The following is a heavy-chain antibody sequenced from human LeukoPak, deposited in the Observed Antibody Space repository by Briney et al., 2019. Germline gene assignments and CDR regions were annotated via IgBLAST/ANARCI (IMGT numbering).Heavy chain of an antibody. V-gene: IGHV1-46*01. Sequence: ASVKVSCKASGYTFTSYYMHWVRQAPGPGLEWMGLINPSGGSTSYAQKFQGGVTMTRDTSTSTVYMELSSLRSADTAVYYCARDLYPYYDGSGYLPDFWGQGTLVTVSS. J-gene: IGHJ4*02. CDR1: GYTFTSYY. CDR2: INPSGGST. CDR3: ARDLYPYYDGSGYLPDF. D-gene: IGHD3-22*01.